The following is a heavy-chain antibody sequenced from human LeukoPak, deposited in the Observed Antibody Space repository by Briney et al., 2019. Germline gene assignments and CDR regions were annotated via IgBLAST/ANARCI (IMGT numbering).Heavy chain of an antibody. D-gene: IGHD2-2*01. Sequence: GGSLRLYCAASGFTFSSYAMSWVRQAPGKGLEWVSAISGSGGSTYYADSVKGRFTISRDNSKNTLYLQMNSLRAEDTAVYYCAKGKDIVVVPAALGHAFDIWGQGTMVTVSS. CDR2: ISGSGGST. V-gene: IGHV3-23*01. CDR1: GFTFSSYA. J-gene: IGHJ3*02. CDR3: AKGKDIVVVPAALGHAFDI.